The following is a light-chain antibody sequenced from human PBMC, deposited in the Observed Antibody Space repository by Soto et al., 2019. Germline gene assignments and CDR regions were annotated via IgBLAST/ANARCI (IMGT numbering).Light chain of an antibody. Sequence: DIQMTQSPSTLSASVGDRVTITCRASQSISSWLAWYQQKPGKAPKLLIYKASTLKSGVPSRFSGSGSGTEFTLTISSLQPDDFATYYCQHYNTYSWTFGPGTKVDI. CDR1: QSISSW. J-gene: IGKJ1*01. V-gene: IGKV1-5*03. CDR2: KAS. CDR3: QHYNTYSWT.